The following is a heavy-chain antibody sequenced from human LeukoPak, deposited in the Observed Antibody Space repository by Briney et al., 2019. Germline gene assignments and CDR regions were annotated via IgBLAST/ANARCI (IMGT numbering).Heavy chain of an antibody. J-gene: IGHJ4*02. CDR1: GFTFRNCG. CDR2: ISDSDDGT. V-gene: IGHV3-23*01. D-gene: IGHD3-10*01. CDR3: AKRGPIYSSTPGNYFDY. Sequence: GGSLRLSCVASGFTFRNCGMTWVRQAPGKGLEWVSTISDSDDGTYYADSVRGRFTISRDNSKNTLCLQMKALRDEDTATYYCAKRGPIYSSTPGNYFDYWGQGTLVTVSS.